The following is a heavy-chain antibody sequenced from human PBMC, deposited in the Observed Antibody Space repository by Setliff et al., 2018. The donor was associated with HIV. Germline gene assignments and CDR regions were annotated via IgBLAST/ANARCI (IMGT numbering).Heavy chain of an antibody. V-gene: IGHV4-61*01. CDR2: FFHTGGI. CDR3: GRGWFDP. J-gene: IGHJ5*02. CDR1: RVSVSPDSYN. Sequence: PSETLSLTCPRRVSVSPDSYNWNWIRQTPGKGLEWIGTFFHTGGITYNPSLRSRVTMSADTAESLLSLRLILVTAADTGVYYCGRGWFDPWGQGTLVTVSS. D-gene: IGHD3-10*01.